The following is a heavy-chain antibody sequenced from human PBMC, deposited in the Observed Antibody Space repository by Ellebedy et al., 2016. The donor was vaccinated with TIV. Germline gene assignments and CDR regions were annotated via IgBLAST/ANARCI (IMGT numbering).Heavy chain of an antibody. CDR2: IGDDAYYT. CDR1: GFTFSNYA. J-gene: IGHJ4*02. Sequence: PGGSLRLSCAASGFTFSNYAMAWVRQAPGKGLEWVPGIGDDAYYTYYADSVRGRFTISRDNLKNTWYLQMDGLRAEDTAVYYCAKELIRDWPFDSWGQGTLVAVSS. CDR3: AKELIRDWPFDS. V-gene: IGHV3-23*01. D-gene: IGHD2-21*02.